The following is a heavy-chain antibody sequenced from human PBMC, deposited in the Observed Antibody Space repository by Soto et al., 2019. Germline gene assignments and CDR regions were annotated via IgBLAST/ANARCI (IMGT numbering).Heavy chain of an antibody. D-gene: IGHD3-16*01. V-gene: IGHV3-7*05. J-gene: IGHJ3*02. CDR2: IKQDGSEK. CDR1: GFTFSSYW. CDR3: ARVGGDGYKKEAFDI. Sequence: LSLTCAASGFTFSSYWMSWVRQAPGKGLEWVANIKQDGSEKYYVDSVKGRFTISRDNAKNSLYLQMNSLRAEDTAVYYCARVGGDGYKKEAFDIWGQGTMVTVSS.